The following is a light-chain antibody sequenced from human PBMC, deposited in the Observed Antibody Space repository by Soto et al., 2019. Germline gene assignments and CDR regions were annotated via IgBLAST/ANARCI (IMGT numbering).Light chain of an antibody. J-gene: IGKJ1*01. Sequence: EVVLTQSPGALSLSPGEGVTLSCRASQNIRGNELAWYRQKRGQAPRLLIYGGSSRAEGIPDRFSGRGTGTNFTLTISRLEPEDSAVYYCQNYGTSHPWTFRLGTKLEIK. CDR2: GGS. CDR3: QNYGTSHPWT. V-gene: IGKV3-20*01. CDR1: QNIRGNE.